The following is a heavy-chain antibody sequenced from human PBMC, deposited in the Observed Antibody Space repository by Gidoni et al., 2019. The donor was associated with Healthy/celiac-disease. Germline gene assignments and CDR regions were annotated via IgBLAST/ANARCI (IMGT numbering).Heavy chain of an antibody. CDR3: AKALIAAAVNYYMDV. Sequence: EVQLVESGGGLVQHGWSLRLSGGASGFTFSSYAMSWVRQAPGKGLEWFSAISGSGGSTYYADSVKCRFTISRDNSKNTLYLQMNSLRAEDTAVYYCAKALIAAAVNYYMDVWGKGTTVTVSS. J-gene: IGHJ6*03. V-gene: IGHV3-23*04. CDR1: GFTFSSYA. CDR2: ISGSGGST. D-gene: IGHD6-13*01.